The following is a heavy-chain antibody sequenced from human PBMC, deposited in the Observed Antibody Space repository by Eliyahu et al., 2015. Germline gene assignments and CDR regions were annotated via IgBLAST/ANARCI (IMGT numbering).Heavy chain of an antibody. CDR3: AKDGTVARNDC. Sequence: EVQLLXSGGGLVQPGGSXRLSXAASGFTFSXYAMSWVRQAPGKGLEWVSIISGRGSTTDYADSVKGRFTISRDNSKNTLYLQMNSLRAEDTAVYYCAKDGTVARNDCWGQGTXVTVSS. CDR2: ISGRGSTT. J-gene: IGHJ4*02. D-gene: IGHD6-19*01. V-gene: IGHV3-23*01. CDR1: GFTFSXYA.